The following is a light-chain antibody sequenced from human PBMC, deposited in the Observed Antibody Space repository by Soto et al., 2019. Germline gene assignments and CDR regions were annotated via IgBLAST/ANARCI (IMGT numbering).Light chain of an antibody. CDR2: DAS. CDR1: QDIKNY. Sequence: EIQMTQSPTSLSTSVGDRVSITCQASQDIKNYLSWYQQKPGKAPKLLIYDASNLETGVPSRFIGSGSGTDFTFTISSLQPEDIARYFCHQYDDLPLTFGGGTKVEIQ. V-gene: IGKV1-33*01. CDR3: HQYDDLPLT. J-gene: IGKJ4*01.